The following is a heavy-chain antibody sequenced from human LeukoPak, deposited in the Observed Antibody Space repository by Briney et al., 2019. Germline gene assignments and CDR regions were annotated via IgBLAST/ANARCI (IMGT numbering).Heavy chain of an antibody. J-gene: IGHJ1*01. CDR3: ARGPEGFQH. Sequence: SETLSLTCTVSGVSISSYYWSWIRQSAGKGLEWIGRIYTSGSTNYNPSLKSRVTMSVDTSKNQFSLELTSITAADTAMYYCARGPEGFQHWGQGTLVTVPS. V-gene: IGHV4-4*07. CDR1: GVSISSYY. CDR2: IYTSGST.